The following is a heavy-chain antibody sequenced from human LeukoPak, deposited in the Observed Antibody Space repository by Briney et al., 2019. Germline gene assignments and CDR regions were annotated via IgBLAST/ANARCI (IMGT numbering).Heavy chain of an antibody. D-gene: IGHD6-13*01. CDR2: INPNSGGT. CDR1: GYTFTGYY. J-gene: IGHJ4*02. CDR3: ARSLAAAGPDFDY. V-gene: IGHV1-2*02. Sequence: GASVKVSCKTSGYTFTGYYMHWVRQAPGQGIEWMGWINPNSGGTNYAQKFQGRVTMTRDTSISTAYMELSRLRSDDTAVYYCARSLAAAGPDFDYWGQGTLVTVSS.